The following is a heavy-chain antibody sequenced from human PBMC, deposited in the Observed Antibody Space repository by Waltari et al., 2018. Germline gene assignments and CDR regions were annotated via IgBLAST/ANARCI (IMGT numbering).Heavy chain of an antibody. V-gene: IGHV1-2*02. J-gene: IGHJ4*02. CDR1: GYTFTGYY. CDR2: INPNSGGT. CDR3: ARGTQLWRGAGGTNFDY. Sequence: QVQLVQSGAEVKKPGASVKVSCKASGYTFTGYYMHWVRQAPGPGLEWMGWINPNSGGTNYAQKFQGRVTMTRDTSISTAYMELSRLRSDDTAVYYCARGTQLWRGAGGTNFDYWGQGTLVTVSS. D-gene: IGHD5-18*01.